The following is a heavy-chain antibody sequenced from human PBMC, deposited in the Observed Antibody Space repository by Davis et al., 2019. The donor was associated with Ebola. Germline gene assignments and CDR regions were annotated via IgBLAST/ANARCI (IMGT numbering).Heavy chain of an antibody. CDR3: AKDLWRMAQGIDY. D-gene: IGHD2/OR15-2a*01. CDR1: GFTFSTSG. V-gene: IGHV3-30*18. J-gene: IGHJ4*02. CDR2: ISYDGSNK. Sequence: PGGSLRLSCAASGFTFSTSGMHWVRQAPGKGLEWVAVISYDGSNKYYADSVKGRFTISRDNPKNTLYLQMNSLRAEDTSVYYCAKDLWRMAQGIDYWGQGTLVTVSS.